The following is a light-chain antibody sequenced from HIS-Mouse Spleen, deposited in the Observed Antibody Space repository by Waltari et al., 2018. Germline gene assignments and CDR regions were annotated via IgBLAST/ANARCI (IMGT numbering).Light chain of an antibody. CDR3: CSYAGSSTWV. V-gene: IGLV2-23*01. J-gene: IGLJ3*02. CDR1: SSHVGSYNL. CDR2: EGS. Sequence: QSALTQPASVSGSPGQSLPISCTGTSSHVGSYNLVSWYQQHPGKAPKLMIYEGSKRPSGVSNRFSGSKSGNTASLTISGLQAEDEADYYCCSYAGSSTWVFGGGTKLTVL.